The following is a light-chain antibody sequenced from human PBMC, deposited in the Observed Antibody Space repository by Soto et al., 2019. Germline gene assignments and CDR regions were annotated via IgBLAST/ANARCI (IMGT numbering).Light chain of an antibody. CDR1: DELADHF. CDR2: GNS. CDR3: QSYDNSLSGSWV. Sequence: ELTQATSVSVSPGQTARITCSGDELADHFVNWYHQIAGTAPKLLIYGNSNRPSGVPDRFSGSKSGTSASLAINGLQAEDEAHYYCQSYDNSLSGSWVFGGGTKVTVL. V-gene: IGLV1-40*01. J-gene: IGLJ3*02.